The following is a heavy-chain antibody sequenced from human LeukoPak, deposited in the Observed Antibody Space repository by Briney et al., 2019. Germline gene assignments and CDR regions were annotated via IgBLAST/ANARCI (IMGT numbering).Heavy chain of an antibody. CDR2: IYYSGST. CDR1: GGSISSNY. V-gene: IGHV4-59*12. Sequence: SETLSLTCSVSGGSISSNYWSWIRQPPGKGLEWIGYIYYSGSTNYNPSLKSRVTISVDTSKNQFSLKLSSVTAADTAVYYCARAGSSSWFRIDYWGQGTLVTVSS. J-gene: IGHJ4*02. CDR3: ARAGSSSWFRIDY. D-gene: IGHD6-13*01.